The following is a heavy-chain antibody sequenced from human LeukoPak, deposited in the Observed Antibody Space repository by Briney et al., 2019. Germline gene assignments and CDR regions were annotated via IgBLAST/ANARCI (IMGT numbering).Heavy chain of an antibody. CDR2: IIPIFGTA. Sequence: ASVKVSCKASGGTFSSYAISWVRQAPGQGLEWMGGIIPIFGTANYAQKFQGRVTITADESTSTAYMELSSLRSEDTAVYYCARDPLMVYAIRPPGYYYYGMDVWGQGTTVTVSS. V-gene: IGHV1-69*13. D-gene: IGHD2-8*01. CDR1: GGTFSSYA. J-gene: IGHJ6*02. CDR3: ARDPLMVYAIRPPGYYYYGMDV.